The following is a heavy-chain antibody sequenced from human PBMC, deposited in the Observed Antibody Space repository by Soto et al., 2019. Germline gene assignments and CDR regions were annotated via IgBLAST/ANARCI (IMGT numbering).Heavy chain of an antibody. CDR1: GFTFSSHD. D-gene: IGHD7-27*01. Sequence: PGGSLRLSCAASGFTFSSHDMTWVRQAPGKGLEWVSAVSGSGRNTYYADSVKGRFTISRDNSKNTLYLQMNSLRAEDTARYYSPMPGGTGTYWGAFDYWGQGTLVTVSS. J-gene: IGHJ4*02. CDR2: VSGSGRNT. V-gene: IGHV3-23*01. CDR3: PMPGGTGTYWGAFDY.